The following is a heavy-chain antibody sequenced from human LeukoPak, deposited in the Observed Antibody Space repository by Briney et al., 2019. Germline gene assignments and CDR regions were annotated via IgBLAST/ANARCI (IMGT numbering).Heavy chain of an antibody. CDR1: GFTFSNYW. CDR3: ARRAGAYSHPYDY. J-gene: IGHJ4*02. Sequence: PGGSLRLSCAASGFTFSNYWINWVRQAPGKGLEWVANIKQDGSETHCVDSVKGRFTISRDNAKNSLYLQMNSLRAEDTAVYYCARRAGAYSHPYDYWGQGTLVIVSS. V-gene: IGHV3-7*03. CDR2: IKQDGSET. D-gene: IGHD4/OR15-4a*01.